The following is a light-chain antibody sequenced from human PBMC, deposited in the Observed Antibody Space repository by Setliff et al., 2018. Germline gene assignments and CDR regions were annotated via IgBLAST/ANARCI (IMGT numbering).Light chain of an antibody. Sequence: QSALTQPASVSGSPGQSITISCTGTTNNIGSYNFVSWYQQHPGKAPKLIISEVTERPSGVPDRFSGSKSGNTASLTVSGLQAEDEADYYCSSYAGSDNYVFGTGTKV. CDR2: EVT. CDR3: SSYAGSDNYV. V-gene: IGLV2-8*01. CDR1: TNNIGSYNF. J-gene: IGLJ1*01.